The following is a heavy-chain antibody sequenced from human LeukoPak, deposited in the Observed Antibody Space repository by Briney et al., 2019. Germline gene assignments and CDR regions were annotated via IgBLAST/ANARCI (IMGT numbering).Heavy chain of an antibody. CDR3: ASYKGGYCSSTSCPRFDY. V-gene: IGHV4-30-2*01. D-gene: IGHD2-2*01. J-gene: IGHJ4*02. Sequence: SQTLSLTCTVSGGSISSGGYYWSWIRQPPGKGLEWIGYIYHSGSTYYNPSLKSRVTISVDRSKNQFSLKPSSVTAADTAVYYCASYKGGYCSSTSCPRFDYWGQGTLVTVSS. CDR2: IYHSGST. CDR1: GGSISSGGYY.